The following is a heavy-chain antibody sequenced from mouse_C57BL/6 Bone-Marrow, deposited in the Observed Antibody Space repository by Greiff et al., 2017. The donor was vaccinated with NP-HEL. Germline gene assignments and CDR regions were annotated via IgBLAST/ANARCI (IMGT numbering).Heavy chain of an antibody. CDR2: IYPRDGST. Sequence: QVQLQQSDAELVKPGASVKISCKVSGYTFTDHTIHWMKQRPEQGLEWIGYIYPRDGSTKYNEKFKGKATLTADKSSSTAYMQLNSLTSEDSAVYFCARREDYYGSSSFFFDYWGQGTTLTVSS. V-gene: IGHV1-78*01. D-gene: IGHD1-1*01. CDR1: GYTFTDHT. CDR3: ARREDYYGSSSFFFDY. J-gene: IGHJ2*01.